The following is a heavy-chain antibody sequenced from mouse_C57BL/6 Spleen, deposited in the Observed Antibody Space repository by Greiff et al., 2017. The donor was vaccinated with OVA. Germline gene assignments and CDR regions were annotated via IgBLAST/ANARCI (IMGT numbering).Heavy chain of an antibody. CDR3: TTGDYCGTPFAY. CDR2: IRNKANNHAT. Sequence: EVQLQESGGGLVQPGGSMKLSCAASGFTFSDAWMDWVRQSPEKGLEWVAEIRNKANNHATYYAESVKGRFTISRDDSKSSVYLQMSSLRAEDTGIYYCTTGDYCGTPFAYWGQGTLVTVSA. J-gene: IGHJ3*01. CDR1: GFTFSDAW. D-gene: IGHD1-1*01. V-gene: IGHV6-6*01.